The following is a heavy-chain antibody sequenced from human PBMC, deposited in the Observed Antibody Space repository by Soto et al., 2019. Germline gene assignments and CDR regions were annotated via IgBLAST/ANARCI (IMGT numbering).Heavy chain of an antibody. V-gene: IGHV1-8*01. CDR1: GYTFTSYD. Sequence: EASVKVSCKASGYTFTSYDINWVRQATGQGLEWMGWMNPNSGNTGYAQKFQGRVTMTRNTSISTAYMELSSLRSEDTAVYYCARAWHRVAVAGTGAFDIWGQGTMVTVSS. J-gene: IGHJ3*02. CDR3: ARAWHRVAVAGTGAFDI. D-gene: IGHD6-19*01. CDR2: MNPNSGNT.